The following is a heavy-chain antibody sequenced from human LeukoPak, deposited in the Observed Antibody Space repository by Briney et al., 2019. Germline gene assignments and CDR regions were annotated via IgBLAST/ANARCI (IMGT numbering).Heavy chain of an antibody. CDR3: AELGITMIGGV. CDR1: GFTFSSYS. CDR2: ISSSGSTI. D-gene: IGHD3-10*02. Sequence: GGSLRLSCAASGFTFSSYSMNWVRQAPGKGLEWVSYISSSGSTIYYADSVKGRFTISRDNAKNSLYLQMNSLRAEDTAVYYCAELGITMIGGVWGKGRTVTISS. J-gene: IGHJ6*04. V-gene: IGHV3-48*04.